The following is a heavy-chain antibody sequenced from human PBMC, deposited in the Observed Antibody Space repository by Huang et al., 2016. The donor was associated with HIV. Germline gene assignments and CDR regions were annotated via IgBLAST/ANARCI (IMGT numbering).Heavy chain of an antibody. J-gene: IGHJ4*02. CDR3: ATVYRRFRNHDSGDYYFDY. Sequence: QVQLVQSGAEVTKPGASVKVSCKVSGYNLTELSMHWVRQAPGKGLEWMGGVDPEEGETIDAQKCQGRVTMTEDTSTDTAYIELSSLRSEDTAVYYCATVYRRFRNHDSGDYYFDYWDQGTLVTVSS. D-gene: IGHD3-22*01. CDR2: VDPEEGET. CDR1: GYNLTELS. V-gene: IGHV1-24*01.